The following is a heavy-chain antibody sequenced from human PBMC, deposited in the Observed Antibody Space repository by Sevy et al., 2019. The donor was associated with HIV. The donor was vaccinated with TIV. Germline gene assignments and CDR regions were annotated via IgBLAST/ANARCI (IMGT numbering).Heavy chain of an antibody. CDR1: GGSISSSSYY. J-gene: IGHJ6*02. CDR2: IYYSGST. CDR3: ARQAIVRPRYYDILTGYSPPYYYYYGMDV. Sequence: SETLSLTCTVSGGSISSSSYYWGWIRQPPGKGLEWIGSIYYSGSTYYNPSLKSRVTISVDTSKNQFSLKLSSVTAADTAVYYCARQAIVRPRYYDILTGYSPPYYYYYGMDVWGQGTTVTVSS. D-gene: IGHD3-9*01. V-gene: IGHV4-39*01.